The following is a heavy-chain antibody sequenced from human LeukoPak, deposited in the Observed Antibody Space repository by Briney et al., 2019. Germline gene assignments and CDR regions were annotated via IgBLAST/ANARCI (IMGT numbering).Heavy chain of an antibody. CDR1: GITLSNYG. CDR3: AKRGVVIRAILVGFHKEAYYFDS. D-gene: IGHD2-21*01. CDR2: ISDSGGGT. Sequence: GGSLRLSCAVSGITLSNYGMSWVRQAPGKGLEWVAGISDSGGGTNYADSVKGRFTISRDSPRNTLYLQMNSLRPEDTAVYFCAKRGVVIRAILVGFHKEAYYFDSWGQGALDTVSS. J-gene: IGHJ4*02. V-gene: IGHV3-23*01.